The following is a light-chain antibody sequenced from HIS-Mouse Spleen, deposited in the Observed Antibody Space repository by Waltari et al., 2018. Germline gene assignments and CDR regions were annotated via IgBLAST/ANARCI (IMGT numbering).Light chain of an antibody. CDR1: SSDVGGYNY. CDR3: CSYAGSYTYV. J-gene: IGLJ1*01. CDR2: YGS. Sequence: QSALTQPRSVSGSPGQSVTISCTGTSSDVGGYNYVSWYQPHPGKAPNLMIYYGSKRPSGVPDRCSGAKSCNAASLTISGLQAEDAAYYYCCSYAGSYTYVVGTGTKVTVL. V-gene: IGLV2-11*01.